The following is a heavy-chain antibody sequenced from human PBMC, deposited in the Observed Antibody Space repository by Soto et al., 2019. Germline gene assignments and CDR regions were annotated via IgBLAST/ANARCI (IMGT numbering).Heavy chain of an antibody. D-gene: IGHD3-10*01. Sequence: LRLSCAASGFTFSSYEMNWVRQAPGKGLEWVSYISSSGSTIYYADSVKGRFTISRDNAKNSLYLQMNSLRAEDTAVYYCARAFMVRGKNWFDPWGQGTLVTVSS. CDR3: ARAFMVRGKNWFDP. V-gene: IGHV3-48*03. CDR1: GFTFSSYE. J-gene: IGHJ5*02. CDR2: ISSSGSTI.